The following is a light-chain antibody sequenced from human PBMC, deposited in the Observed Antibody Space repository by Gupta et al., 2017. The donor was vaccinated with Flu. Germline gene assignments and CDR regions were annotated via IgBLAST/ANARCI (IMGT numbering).Light chain of an antibody. CDR1: QSVGSY. CDR3: QQPSNWPPFT. J-gene: IGKJ4*01. CDR2: DAS. Sequence: EIVLTHSPATLSLSPGERATLSCRASQSVGSYLAWYQQKPGQAPRLLIYDASNRDTGIPARFSGSGFGTDLTLTISSREQEDFAVYYCQQPSNWPPFTFGGGTKVDIK. V-gene: IGKV3-11*01.